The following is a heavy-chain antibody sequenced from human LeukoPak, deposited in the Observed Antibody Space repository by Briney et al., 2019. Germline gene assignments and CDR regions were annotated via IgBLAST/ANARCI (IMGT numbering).Heavy chain of an antibody. V-gene: IGHV4-31*02. D-gene: IGHD3-10*01. CDR2: IYYSGST. J-gene: IGHJ4*02. CDR1: GFTVSSSY. Sequence: LRLSCAASGFTVSSSYMSWVRQHPGKGLEWIGYIYYSGSTYYNPSLKSRVTISVDTSKNQFSLKLSSVTAADTAVYYCARNHYYGSGSLDYWGQGTLVTISS. CDR3: ARNHYYGSGSLDY.